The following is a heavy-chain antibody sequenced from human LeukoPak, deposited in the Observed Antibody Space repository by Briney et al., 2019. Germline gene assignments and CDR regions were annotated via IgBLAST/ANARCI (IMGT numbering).Heavy chain of an antibody. D-gene: IGHD1-26*01. CDR3: AKWELYSGFYYIDY. CDR1: GFTFSSYW. CDR2: IKPDGSLI. Sequence: GGSLRLSCAASGFTFSSYWMTWVRQGPGKGLEWVANIKPDGSLIYYVDSVKGRFTISRDNAKDSLYLQMNSLRAEDTAVYYCAKWELYSGFYYIDYWGQGTLATVSS. V-gene: IGHV3-7*01. J-gene: IGHJ4*02.